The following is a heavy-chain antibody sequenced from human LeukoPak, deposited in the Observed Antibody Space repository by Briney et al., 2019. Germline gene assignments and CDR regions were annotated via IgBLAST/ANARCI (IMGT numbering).Heavy chain of an antibody. Sequence: SETLSLTCTVSGGSISSYYWSWIRQPPGKGLEWIGYIYYSGSTNYNPSLKSRVTISVDTSKNQFSLKLSSVTAADTAVYYCASEVRGVIPGAFDIWGQGTMVTVSS. V-gene: IGHV4-59*01. CDR1: GGSISSYY. CDR2: IYYSGST. D-gene: IGHD3-10*01. CDR3: ASEVRGVIPGAFDI. J-gene: IGHJ3*02.